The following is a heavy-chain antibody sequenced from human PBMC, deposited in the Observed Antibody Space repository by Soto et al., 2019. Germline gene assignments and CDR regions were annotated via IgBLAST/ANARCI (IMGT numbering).Heavy chain of an antibody. J-gene: IGHJ4*02. CDR3: ARDLLITFGGVIVIGYRGLFDY. Sequence: GGSLRLSCAASGFTFSSYSMNWVRQAPGKGLEWVSSISSSSSYIYYADSVKGRFTISRDNAKNSLYLQMNSLRAEDTAVYYCARDLLITFGGVIVIGYRGLFDYWGQGTLVTVS. V-gene: IGHV3-21*01. CDR2: ISSSSSYI. D-gene: IGHD3-16*02. CDR1: GFTFSSYS.